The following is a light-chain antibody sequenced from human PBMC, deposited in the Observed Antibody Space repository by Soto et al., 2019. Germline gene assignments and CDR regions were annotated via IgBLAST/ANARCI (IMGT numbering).Light chain of an antibody. Sequence: IVMTQSPATLSVSPGERATLSCRASQGIGSTLAWYQQKPGQTPRLLIYDASTRATGIPARFSGIGSGTEFTLITSSLQAEDFGVYSCQHYKTWPHSFGGGTKVDIK. CDR1: QGIGST. CDR3: QHYKTWPHS. J-gene: IGKJ4*01. CDR2: DAS. V-gene: IGKV3-15*01.